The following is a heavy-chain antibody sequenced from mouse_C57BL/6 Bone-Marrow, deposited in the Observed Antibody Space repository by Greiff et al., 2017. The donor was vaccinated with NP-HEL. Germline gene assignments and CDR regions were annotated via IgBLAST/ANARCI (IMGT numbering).Heavy chain of an antibody. D-gene: IGHD2-2*01. J-gene: IGHJ1*03. CDR3: TTVAGYDKYFDV. Sequence: EVQVVESGAELVRPGASVKLSCTASGFNIKDDYMHWVKQRPEQGLEWIGWIDPENGDTEYASKFQGKATITADTSSNTAYLQLSSLTSEDTAVYYCTTVAGYDKYFDVWGTGTTVTVSS. CDR2: IDPENGDT. V-gene: IGHV14-4*01. CDR1: GFNIKDDY.